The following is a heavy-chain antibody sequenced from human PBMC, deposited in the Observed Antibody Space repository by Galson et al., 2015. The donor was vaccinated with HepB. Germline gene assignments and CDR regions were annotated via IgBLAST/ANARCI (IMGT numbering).Heavy chain of an antibody. CDR1: GYIFTSYW. CDR3: ARGGSAVGDFDP. CDR2: IDPDDSYT. Sequence: QSGAEVKKPGESLRISCEDSGYIFTSYWITWVRQMPGKGLEWMGTIDPDDSYTHYSPSFQGHVTISADKSIRTAYLQWSGLKASGSAMDYCARGGSAVGDFDPGGQGTLVTVSS. V-gene: IGHV5-10-1*01. D-gene: IGHD3-10*01. J-gene: IGHJ5*02.